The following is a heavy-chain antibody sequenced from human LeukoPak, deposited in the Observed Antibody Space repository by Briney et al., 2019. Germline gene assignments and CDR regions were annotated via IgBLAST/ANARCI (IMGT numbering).Heavy chain of an antibody. J-gene: IGHJ5*02. CDR2: IVASGST. V-gene: IGHV4-4*07. D-gene: IGHD3-10*01. CDR3: ARHLSYYGSGRFWFDP. Sequence: SETLPLTCTVSGGSISGYYWSWIRQPAGKGLEWIGRIVASGSTNYSPSLKSRVTMSVDTSKSQFSLKLSSVTAADTAVYYCARHLSYYGSGRFWFDPWGQGTLVTVSS. CDR1: GGSISGYY.